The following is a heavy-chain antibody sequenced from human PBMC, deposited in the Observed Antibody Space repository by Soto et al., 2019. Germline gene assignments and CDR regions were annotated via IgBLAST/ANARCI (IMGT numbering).Heavy chain of an antibody. CDR3: AKDRGYSGPIRYNWFDP. CDR1: GFTFSSYA. V-gene: IGHV3-23*01. CDR2: ISGSGGST. D-gene: IGHD3-10*01. J-gene: IGHJ5*02. Sequence: GGSLRLSCAASGFTFSSYAMSWVRQAPGKGLEWVSAISGSGGSTYYADSGKGRFTISRDNSKNTLYLQMNSLRAEDTAVYYCAKDRGYSGPIRYNWFDPWGQGTLVTVSS.